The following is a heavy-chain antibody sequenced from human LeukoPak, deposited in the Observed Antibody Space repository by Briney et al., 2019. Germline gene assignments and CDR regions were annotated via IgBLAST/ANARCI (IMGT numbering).Heavy chain of an antibody. CDR3: ARDYYGSGSQVAFHI. CDR2: ISAYNGNT. Sequence: ASVKVSCKASGYTFTSYGLSWVRQAPGQGLEWMGWISAYNGNTNYPQKLQGRVTMTTDTSTSTAYMELRSLGSDDTAVYYCARDYYGSGSQVAFHIWGQGTMVTVSS. V-gene: IGHV1-18*01. D-gene: IGHD3-10*01. J-gene: IGHJ3*02. CDR1: GYTFTSYG.